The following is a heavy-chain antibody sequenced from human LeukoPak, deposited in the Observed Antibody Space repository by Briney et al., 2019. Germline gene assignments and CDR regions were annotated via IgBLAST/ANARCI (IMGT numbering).Heavy chain of an antibody. CDR3: ARGSMITFGGVIVPFDY. CDR1: GGSISSYY. J-gene: IGHJ4*02. CDR2: IYYSGST. V-gene: IGHV4-59*01. D-gene: IGHD3-16*02. Sequence: KPSETLPLACTVSGGSISSYYWSWIRQPPGKGLEWIGYIYYSGSTNYNPSLKSRVTISVDTSKNQFSLKLSSVTAADMAVYYCARGSMITFGGVIVPFDYWGQGTLVTVSS.